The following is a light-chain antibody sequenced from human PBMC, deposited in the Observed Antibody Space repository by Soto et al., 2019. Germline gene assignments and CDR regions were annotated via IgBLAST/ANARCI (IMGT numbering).Light chain of an antibody. CDR2: GAS. Sequence: EIVMTQSPATLSVSPGERATLSCRASQSVSSNLAWYQQKPGQAPRLLIYGASTRATGIPDRFSGSGSGTDFTLTISSLQPDDFATYYCQHYNSYGTFGQGTKVDI. J-gene: IGKJ1*01. CDR1: QSVSSN. CDR3: QHYNSYGT. V-gene: IGKV3D-15*01.